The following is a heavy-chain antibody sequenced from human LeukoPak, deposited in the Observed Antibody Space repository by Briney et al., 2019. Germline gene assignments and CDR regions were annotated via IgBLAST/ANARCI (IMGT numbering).Heavy chain of an antibody. D-gene: IGHD2-2*01. Sequence: ASVKVSCKASGGTFSSYTISWVRQAPGQGLEWMGGIIPIFGTANYAQKFQGRVTITADESTSTAYMELSSLRSEDTAVYYCARVRSLVPAAYHMDVWGKGTTVTVSS. CDR1: GGTFSSYT. J-gene: IGHJ6*03. CDR3: ARVRSLVPAAYHMDV. V-gene: IGHV1-69*13. CDR2: IIPIFGTA.